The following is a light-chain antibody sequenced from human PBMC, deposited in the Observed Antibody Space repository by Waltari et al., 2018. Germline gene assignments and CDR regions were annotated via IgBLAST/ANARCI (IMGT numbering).Light chain of an antibody. Sequence: QSALTQPASASGTPGERVTISCSGSSSNLGGNSVNWYQHIPGTAPKLLIHGNPPRPSGGPARFSVSKSGTSASLVISGFQSEDEADYYCASWDDRLTGGVVFGGGTKLTVL. CDR3: ASWDDRLTGGVV. CDR2: GNP. CDR1: SSNLGGNS. J-gene: IGLJ2*01. V-gene: IGLV1-44*01.